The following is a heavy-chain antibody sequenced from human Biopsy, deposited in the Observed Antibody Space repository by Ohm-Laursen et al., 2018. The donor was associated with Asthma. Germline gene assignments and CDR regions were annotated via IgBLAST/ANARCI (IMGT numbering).Heavy chain of an antibody. J-gene: IGHJ4*02. CDR3: ARAQGYYDSRGYYRSFDY. CDR2: IYYSGST. Sequence: SQTLSLTCTVSYGSITSGGYYWTWIRQHPGKGLEWIGFIYYSGSTYYNPSLKSRVSISIDTSKNQLSLKLSSVTAADTAVYYCARAQGYYDSRGYYRSFDYWGQGTLVTVSS. D-gene: IGHD3-22*01. V-gene: IGHV4-31*03. CDR1: YGSITSGGYY.